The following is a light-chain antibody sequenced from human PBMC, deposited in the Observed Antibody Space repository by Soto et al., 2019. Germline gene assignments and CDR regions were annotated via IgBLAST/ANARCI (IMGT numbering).Light chain of an antibody. CDR1: ASTIGRNY. CDR2: RNS. Sequence: QSVLTQSPSASGTPGQRVTISCSGGASTIGRNYVYWYQQLPRTAPKLLIYRNSQRPSGVPDRFSGSKSGTSASLAISGLRSEDEADYYCAAWDDNLSGLYVFGAGTKVTVL. V-gene: IGLV1-47*01. J-gene: IGLJ1*01. CDR3: AAWDDNLSGLYV.